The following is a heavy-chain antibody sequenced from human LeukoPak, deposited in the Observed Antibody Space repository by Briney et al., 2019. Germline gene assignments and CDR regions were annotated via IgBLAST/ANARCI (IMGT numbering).Heavy chain of an antibody. CDR2: ISSSGSTI. CDR3: ARDGYYYDSSGSPWAFDI. Sequence: PGGSLRLSCAASGFTFSSYEMNWVRQAPGKGLEWVSYISSSGSTIYYADSVKGRFTISGDNAKNSLYLQMNSLRAEDTAVYYCARDGYYYDSSGSPWAFDIWGQGTMVTVSS. CDR1: GFTFSSYE. D-gene: IGHD3-22*01. J-gene: IGHJ3*02. V-gene: IGHV3-48*03.